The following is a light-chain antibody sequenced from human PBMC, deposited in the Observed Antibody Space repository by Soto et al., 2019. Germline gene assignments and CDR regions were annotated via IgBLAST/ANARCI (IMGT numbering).Light chain of an antibody. Sequence: QSVLTQPASVSGSPGQAITISCSGTSSDVGAFNYVSWYQQHPGKAPKLMIYEGSKRPSGVSNRFSGSKSGTSASLAITGLQAEDEADYYCQSYDSSLSYVFGTGTKVTVL. CDR1: SSDVGAFNY. CDR3: QSYDSSLSYV. J-gene: IGLJ1*01. CDR2: EGS. V-gene: IGLV2-14*01.